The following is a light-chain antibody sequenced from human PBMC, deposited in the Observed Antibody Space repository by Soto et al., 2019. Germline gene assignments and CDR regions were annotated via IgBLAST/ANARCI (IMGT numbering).Light chain of an antibody. V-gene: IGKV1-9*01. J-gene: IGKJ2*01. Sequence: DIQLTQSPSFLSASVGDRVTITCRASQGISSYLAWYQQKPAKAPKLLIYAASTLQSGVPSRFSGSGSGTEFTLTIINMQPEDFATYSCQHLSSCRLLYTFGQGTKLEIK. CDR1: QGISSY. CDR2: AAS. CDR3: QHLSSCRLLYT.